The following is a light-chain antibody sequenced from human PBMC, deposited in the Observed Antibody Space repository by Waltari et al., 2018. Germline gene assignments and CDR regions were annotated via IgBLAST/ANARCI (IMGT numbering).Light chain of an antibody. CDR2: DAS. Sequence: EILLTQSPGTLSLSPGERATLSCRASQTVSRSYLAWYRQKRGQAPRLLILDASSRATDIPDRFSGSGSGTDFTLTISRLEPEDFAVYDCQQYGSAPNTFGGGTKVEIK. J-gene: IGKJ4*01. CDR3: QQYGSAPNT. V-gene: IGKV3-20*01. CDR1: QTVSRSY.